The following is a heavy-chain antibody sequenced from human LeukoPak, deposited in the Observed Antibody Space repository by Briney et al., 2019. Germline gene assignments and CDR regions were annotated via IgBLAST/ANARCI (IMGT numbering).Heavy chain of an antibody. CDR1: GGSFSDYY. D-gene: IGHD3-3*01. CDR2: ITHSGRT. CDR3: ARAFRGIFGVFEAFDI. J-gene: IGHJ3*02. V-gene: IGHV4-34*01. Sequence: SETLSLTCAVSGGSFSDYYWSWIRQPPGKGLEWIGVITHSGRTSYNPSLKSRVTISMDRSKNQFSLKLSSVTAADTAVYYCARAFRGIFGVFEAFDIWGQGTMVTVSS.